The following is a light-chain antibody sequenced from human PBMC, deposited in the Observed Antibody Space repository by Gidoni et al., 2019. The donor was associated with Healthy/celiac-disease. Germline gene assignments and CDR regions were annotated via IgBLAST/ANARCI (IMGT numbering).Light chain of an antibody. CDR2: LGS. CDR3: MQALQTPRYS. J-gene: IGKJ2*03. Sequence: DPVSISCRSSQSLLHSNGYNYLDWYLQKPGQSPQLLIYLGSTRASAVPDRFSGSGSGTDFTMKISRVEAEDVGVDYCMQALQTPRYSFGQGTKLEIK. CDR1: QSLLHSNGYNY. V-gene: IGKV2-28*01.